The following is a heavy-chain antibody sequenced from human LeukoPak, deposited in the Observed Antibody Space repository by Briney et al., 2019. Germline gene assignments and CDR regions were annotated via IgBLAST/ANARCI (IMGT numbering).Heavy chain of an antibody. V-gene: IGHV1-18*01. J-gene: IGHJ5*02. D-gene: IGHD6-13*01. CDR2: ISAYNGNT. CDR3: ARQDSSSWYSLWFDP. CDR1: GYTFTSYG. Sequence: ASVKVSCKASGYTFTSYGISWVRQAPGQGLEWMGWISAYNGNTNYAQKLQGRVTMTTDTSTSTAYMELRSLRSDDTAVYYCARQDSSSWYSLWFDPWGQGTLVTVSS.